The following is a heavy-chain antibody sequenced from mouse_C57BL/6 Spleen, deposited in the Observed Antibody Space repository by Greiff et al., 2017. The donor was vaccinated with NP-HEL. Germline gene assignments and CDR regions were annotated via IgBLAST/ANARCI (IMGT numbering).Heavy chain of an antibody. Sequence: EVQLQQSGPELVKPGASVKISCKASGYTFTDYYMNWVKQSHGKSLEWIGDINPNNGGTSYNQKFKGKATLTVDKSSSTAYMELRSLTSEDSAVYYCARVYYSNCVDYWGQGTTLTVSS. CDR1: GYTFTDYY. CDR3: ARVYYSNCVDY. D-gene: IGHD2-5*01. CDR2: INPNNGGT. J-gene: IGHJ2*01. V-gene: IGHV1-26*01.